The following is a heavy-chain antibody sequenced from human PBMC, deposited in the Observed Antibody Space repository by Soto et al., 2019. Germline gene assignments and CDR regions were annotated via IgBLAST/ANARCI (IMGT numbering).Heavy chain of an antibody. CDR1: GFTFSSYG. Sequence: PGGSLRLSCAASGFTFSSYGMHWVRQAPGKGLEWVAVISYDGSNKYYADSVKGRFTISRDNSKNTLYLQMNSLRAEDTAVYYCAKEIRITGTTWPPPFFDYWGQGTLVTVSS. CDR2: ISYDGSNK. D-gene: IGHD1-7*01. CDR3: AKEIRITGTTWPPPFFDY. V-gene: IGHV3-30*18. J-gene: IGHJ4*02.